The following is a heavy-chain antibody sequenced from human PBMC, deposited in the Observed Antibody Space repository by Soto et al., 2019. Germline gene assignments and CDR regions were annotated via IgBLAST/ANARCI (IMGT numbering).Heavy chain of an antibody. CDR1: GFTFSSYA. CDR3: PRGYCSGGSCHSGLDY. Sequence: EVQLLESGGGLVQPGGSLRLSCAASGFTFSSYAMSWVRQAPGKGLEWVSGISGSGGSTYYADSVKGRFTMSRDNSKNTLYLQMNSLRAEDTAVYYCPRGYCSGGSCHSGLDYWAQGTLVTVSS. D-gene: IGHD2-15*01. J-gene: IGHJ4*02. V-gene: IGHV3-23*01. CDR2: ISGSGGST.